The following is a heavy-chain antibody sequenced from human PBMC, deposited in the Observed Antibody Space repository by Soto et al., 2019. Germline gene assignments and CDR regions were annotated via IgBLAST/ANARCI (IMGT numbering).Heavy chain of an antibody. CDR2: INHSGST. V-gene: IGHV4-34*01. J-gene: IGHJ4*02. CDR3: ARGAGVAY. Sequence: PSETLSLTCAVYGGSFSGYYWSWIRQPPGKGLEWIGEINHSGSTNYNPSLKSRVTISVDTSKNQFSLKLSSVTAADTAVYYCARGAGVAYWGQGTLVTVSS. D-gene: IGHD5-12*01. CDR1: GGSFSGYY.